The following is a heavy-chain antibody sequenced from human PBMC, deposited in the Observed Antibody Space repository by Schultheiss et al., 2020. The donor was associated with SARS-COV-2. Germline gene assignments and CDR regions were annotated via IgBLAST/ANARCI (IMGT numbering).Heavy chain of an antibody. CDR1: GFTFSTYS. CDR3: ARDGIAAAGKGEGYGMDV. V-gene: IGHV3-21*04. CDR2: IGGSDGNT. D-gene: IGHD6-13*01. Sequence: GGSLRLSCAASGFTFSTYSMNWVRQAPGKGLEWVSGIGGSDGNTYYADSVKGRFTISRDNAKNSLYLQMNSLRAEDTALYYCARDGIAAAGKGEGYGMDVWGQGTTVTVSS. J-gene: IGHJ6*02.